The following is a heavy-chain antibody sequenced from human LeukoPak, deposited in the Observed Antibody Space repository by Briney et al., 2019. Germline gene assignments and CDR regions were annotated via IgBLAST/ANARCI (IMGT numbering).Heavy chain of an antibody. V-gene: IGHV4-34*01. CDR3: ASHIGTTYYGDYGLRY. J-gene: IGHJ4*02. CDR2: ISHRGRT. Sequence: SETLSLTCAVYGGSLSDYYWSWIRQSPGKGLEWIGEISHRGRTYYNLSLKSRVTISIDTSKNQFSLKLSSVTAADTAVYYCASHIGTTYYGDYGLRYWGQGTLVTVSS. D-gene: IGHD4-17*01. CDR1: GGSLSDYY.